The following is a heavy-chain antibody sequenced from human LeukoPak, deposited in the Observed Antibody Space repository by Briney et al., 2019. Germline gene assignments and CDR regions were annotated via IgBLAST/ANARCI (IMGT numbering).Heavy chain of an antibody. CDR2: ITTSDGNT. CDR1: GFTFSSYT. D-gene: IGHD7-27*01. Sequence: GGSLRLSCAASGFTFSSYTMSWVRQAPGKGLEWVSTITTSDGNTYYADSVKGRFTVSRDNSKNALFLQMNSLRAEDTAVYYCAKDGGLWVSAHWGDSWGRGTLVTVSS. CDR3: AKDGGLWVSAHWGDS. V-gene: IGHV3-23*01. J-gene: IGHJ4*02.